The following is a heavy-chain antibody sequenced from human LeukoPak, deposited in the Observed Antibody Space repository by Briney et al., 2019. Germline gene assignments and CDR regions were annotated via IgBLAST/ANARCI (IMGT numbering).Heavy chain of an antibody. J-gene: IGHJ1*01. CDR2: VDPEDGET. D-gene: IGHD3-22*01. CDR1: GYTFTDYY. Sequence: ATVKISCKASGYTFTDYYMHWVQQAPGKGLEWMGRVDPEDGETIYAEKFQGRVTITADTSTDAAYMELSSLRSEDTAVYYCATAHYYDSSGYYSEYFQHWGQGTLVTVSS. V-gene: IGHV1-69-2*01. CDR3: ATAHYYDSSGYYSEYFQH.